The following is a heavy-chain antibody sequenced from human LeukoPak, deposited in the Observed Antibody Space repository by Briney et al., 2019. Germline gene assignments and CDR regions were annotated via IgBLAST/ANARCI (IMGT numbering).Heavy chain of an antibody. CDR3: AKDRSYQLPHDAFDI. J-gene: IGHJ3*02. V-gene: IGHV4-59*12. CDR1: GGSISSYY. CDR2: IYYSGST. D-gene: IGHD2-2*01. Sequence: PSETLSLTCTVSGGSISSYYWSWIRQPPGKGLEWIGYIYYSGSTNFNPSLKSRVTISVDTSKNQFSLKLSSVTAADTAVYYCAKDRSYQLPHDAFDIWGQGTMVTVSS.